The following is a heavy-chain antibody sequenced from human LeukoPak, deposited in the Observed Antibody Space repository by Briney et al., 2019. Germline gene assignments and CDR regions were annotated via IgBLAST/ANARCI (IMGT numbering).Heavy chain of an antibody. CDR3: ARAGCSSGSCYRGYYYYYMDV. V-gene: IGHV1-46*01. D-gene: IGHD2-15*01. CDR2: INPSGGST. Sequence: GASVKVSCKASGYTFTSYYMHWVRQAPGQGLEWMGIINPSGGSTSYAQKFQGRVTMTRDTSTSTVYMELSSLRSEDTAVYYCARAGCSSGSCYRGYYYYYMDVWGKGTTVTVSS. J-gene: IGHJ6*03. CDR1: GYTFTSYY.